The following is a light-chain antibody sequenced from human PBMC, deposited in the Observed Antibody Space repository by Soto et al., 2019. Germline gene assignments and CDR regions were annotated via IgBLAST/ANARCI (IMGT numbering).Light chain of an antibody. Sequence: AIRMTQSPSSFSASTGDRVTITCRASQGISSYLAWYQQKPGKAPKLLIYAASTLQSGVPSRFSGSGSGTVFPLTITCLQSKFFALYSFQHYYISPLPFGGGPKVEIK. CDR1: QGISSY. CDR3: QHYYISPLP. J-gene: IGKJ4*01. CDR2: AAS. V-gene: IGKV1-8*01.